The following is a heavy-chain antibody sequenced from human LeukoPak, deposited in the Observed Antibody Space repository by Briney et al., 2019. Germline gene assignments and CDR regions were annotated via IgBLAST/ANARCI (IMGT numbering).Heavy chain of an antibody. CDR3: AKDDAWLQFND. D-gene: IGHD5-24*01. V-gene: IGHV3-23*01. CDR2: ISPSGDIK. CDR1: GFTFSSYW. J-gene: IGHJ4*02. Sequence: GGSLRLSCAASGFTFSSYWMNWVRQAPGKGLEWVSGISPSGDIKYYVDFVKGRFTVSRDNSKNTVHLQINSLRDEDTAVYYCAKDDAWLQFNDWGQGTLVTVSS.